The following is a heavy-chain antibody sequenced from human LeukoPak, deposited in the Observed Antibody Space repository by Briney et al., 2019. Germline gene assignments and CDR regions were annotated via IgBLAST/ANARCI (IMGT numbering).Heavy chain of an antibody. Sequence: PGGSLRLSCAASGFTFSSYALSWVRRPPGKGREWVSGISGGGGSTYYADPVKGRFTISRDNSKNTLYLQMNSLRAGDTGVYYCAKAPYSSSWDFFDYWGQGTLVTVSS. CDR2: ISGGGGST. CDR1: GFTFSSYA. D-gene: IGHD6-13*01. V-gene: IGHV3-23*01. J-gene: IGHJ4*02. CDR3: AKAPYSSSWDFFDY.